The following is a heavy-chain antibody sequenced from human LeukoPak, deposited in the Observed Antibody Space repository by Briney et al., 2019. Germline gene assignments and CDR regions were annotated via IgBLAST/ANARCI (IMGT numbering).Heavy chain of an antibody. D-gene: IGHD4-17*01. CDR3: ARDPNLRYDWFDP. V-gene: IGHV1-46*01. J-gene: IGHJ5*02. Sequence: ASVKVSCKASGYTFTSYYMHWVRQAPGQGLEWMGIINPSGGSTSYAQKFQGRVTMTRDTSTSTVYMELSRLRSDDTAVYYCARDPNLRYDWFDPWGQGTLVTVSS. CDR1: GYTFTSYY. CDR2: INPSGGST.